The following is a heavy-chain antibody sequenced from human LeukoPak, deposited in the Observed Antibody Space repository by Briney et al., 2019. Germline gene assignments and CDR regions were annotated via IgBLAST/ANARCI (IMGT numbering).Heavy chain of an antibody. D-gene: IGHD4/OR15-4a*01. CDR1: GFTFSGSA. CDR2: IRSKANSYAT. V-gene: IGHV3-73*01. J-gene: IGHJ3*02. CDR3: STRVPNAFDI. Sequence: PGGSLRLSCAASGFTFSGSAMHWVRQASGKGLEWVGRIRSKANSYATAYAASVKGRFTISRDDSKNTAYLQMSSLKTEDTAVYYCSTRVPNAFDIWGQGTMVTVSS.